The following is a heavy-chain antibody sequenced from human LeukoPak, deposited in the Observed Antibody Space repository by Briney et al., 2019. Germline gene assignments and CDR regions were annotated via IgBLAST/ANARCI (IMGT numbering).Heavy chain of an antibody. CDR2: VSSSGSTK. CDR3: AELGITMIGGV. V-gene: IGHV3-48*03. D-gene: IGHD3-10*02. CDR1: GFTFSSYE. J-gene: IGHJ6*04. Sequence: WGSLRLSCAASGFTFSSYEMNWVRQAPGKGLEWVSYVSSSGSTKYYADSVKGRFTISRDNAKNSLYLQMNSLRAEDTAVYYCAELGITMIGGVWGKGTTVTISS.